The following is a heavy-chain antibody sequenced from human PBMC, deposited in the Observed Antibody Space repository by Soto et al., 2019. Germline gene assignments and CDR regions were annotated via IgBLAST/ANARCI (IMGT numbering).Heavy chain of an antibody. CDR1: GITFSNSW. D-gene: IGHD3-22*01. Sequence: GGSLRLSCVVSGITFSNSWLNWVRKAPGKGLEWVANIKEDGSAVYYVDSVQGRFTISRDNAKNSLYLQMNSLRAEDTAVYYCTTDRGYLTFDHWGRGTLVTVSS. J-gene: IGHJ4*02. CDR3: TTDRGYLTFDH. V-gene: IGHV3-7*01. CDR2: IKEDGSAV.